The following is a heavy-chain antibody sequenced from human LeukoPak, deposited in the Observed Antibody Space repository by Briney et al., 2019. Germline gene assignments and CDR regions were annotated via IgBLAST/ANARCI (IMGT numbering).Heavy chain of an antibody. CDR1: AGSFSSHS. V-gene: IGHV4-34*01. D-gene: IGHD2-21*02. CDR2: INHSGYT. Sequence: PSETLSLTCAVYAGSFSSHSWTWIRQPPGKGLEWIGEINHSGYTNYNPSLKSRVTISVDTSKNQFSLKLSSVTAADTAVYYCARGKFVVVTSWFDPWGQGTLVTVSS. J-gene: IGHJ5*02. CDR3: ARGKFVVVTSWFDP.